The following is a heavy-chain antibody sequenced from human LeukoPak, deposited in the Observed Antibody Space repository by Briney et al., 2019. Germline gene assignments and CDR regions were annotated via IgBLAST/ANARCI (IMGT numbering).Heavy chain of an antibody. CDR2: IGTAGDT. D-gene: IGHD1-1*01. J-gene: IGHJ4*02. Sequence: GGSLRLSCAASGFTLSDYDMHWVRQAAGKGLEWVSAIGTAGDTYYTGSVKGRFTISRENAKNSLYLQMNSLRAGDTAVYYCARVAKERVGGVYYFDYWGQGTLVTVSS. CDR1: GFTLSDYD. V-gene: IGHV3-13*01. CDR3: ARVAKERVGGVYYFDY.